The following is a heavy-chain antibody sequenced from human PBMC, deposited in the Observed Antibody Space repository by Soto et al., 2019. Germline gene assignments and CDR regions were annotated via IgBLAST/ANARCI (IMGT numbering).Heavy chain of an antibody. CDR1: GFTFSDYY. V-gene: IGHV3-11*01. CDR3: ARGYSGLDAFDI. Sequence: GGSLRLSCVASGFTFSDYYMNWIRQAPGKGLEWVSYIYSSGSTKYYADSVKGRFIISRDNAKNSLYLQMNGLRAEDTAVYYCARGYSGLDAFDIWGQGTMVTVSS. J-gene: IGHJ3*02. CDR2: IYSSGSTK. D-gene: IGHD2-15*01.